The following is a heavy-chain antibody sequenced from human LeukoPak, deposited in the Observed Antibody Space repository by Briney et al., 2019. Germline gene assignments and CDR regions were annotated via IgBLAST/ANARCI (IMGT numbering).Heavy chain of an antibody. D-gene: IGHD6-19*01. CDR2: IYSGGST. CDR3: AVSSGWYGTDDH. Sequence: GGSLRLSCAASGFTVSSNYMSWVRQAPGKGLEWVSVIYSGGSTYYADSVKGRFTISRDNSKNTLYLQMNSLRAEDTAVYCCAVSSGWYGTDDHWGQGTLVTVSS. J-gene: IGHJ4*02. V-gene: IGHV3-53*01. CDR1: GFTVSSNY.